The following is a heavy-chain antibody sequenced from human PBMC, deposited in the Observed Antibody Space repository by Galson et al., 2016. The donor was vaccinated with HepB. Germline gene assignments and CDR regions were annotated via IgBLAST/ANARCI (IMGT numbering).Heavy chain of an antibody. CDR2: INSDGSST. D-gene: IGHD6-19*01. CDR3: AKDHGNRWLNNWFDP. J-gene: IGHJ5*02. V-gene: IGHV3-74*01. Sequence: SLRLSCAASGFTFSIYWMHWVRQAPGKGLVWVSRINSDGSSTGFADSVKGRFTISRDNAKNTLYLQMNSLRDEDTAVYYCAKDHGNRWLNNWFDPWGQGTLVTVSS. CDR1: GFTFSIYW.